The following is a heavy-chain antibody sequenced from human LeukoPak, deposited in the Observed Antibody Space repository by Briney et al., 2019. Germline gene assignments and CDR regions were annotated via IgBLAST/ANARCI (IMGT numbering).Heavy chain of an antibody. CDR1: GDSIRTYY. CDR2: IYYSGST. Sequence: SETLSLTCTVSGDSIRTYYWSWIRQPPGKGPEWIGYIYYSGSTNYNPSPKSRVTISVDTSKNQFSLKLNSVTAADTAVYYCARGCSSGTCPLDYWGQGTLVTVSS. D-gene: IGHD2-15*01. J-gene: IGHJ4*02. CDR3: ARGCSSGTCPLDY. V-gene: IGHV4-59*01.